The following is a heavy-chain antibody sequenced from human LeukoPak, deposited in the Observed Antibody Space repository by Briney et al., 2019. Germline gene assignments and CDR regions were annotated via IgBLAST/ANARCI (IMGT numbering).Heavy chain of an antibody. CDR1: GYTFTSYA. D-gene: IGHD6-19*01. V-gene: IGHV1-3*01. CDR2: INAGNGNT. J-gene: IGHJ4*02. CDR3: ARDLYGRVIAVAGRGALVY. Sequence: GASVNVSCKASGYTFTSYAMHWVRQAPGQRLEWMGWINAGNGNTKYSQKFQGRVTTTRDTSASTAYMELSSLRSEDTAVYYCARDLYGRVIAVAGRGALVYWGQGTLVTVSS.